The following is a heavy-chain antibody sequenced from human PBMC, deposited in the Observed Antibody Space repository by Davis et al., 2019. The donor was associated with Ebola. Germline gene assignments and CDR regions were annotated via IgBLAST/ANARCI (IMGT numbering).Heavy chain of an antibody. Sequence: GESLKISCETSGFIFRNYVMSWVRQAPGKGLEWVANIKEDGRERNYLDSVKGRFTVSRDNDKKILYLQMNSLRVEDTAVYYCAKERGILRFLEWPSRGYQYYGMDFWGKGTTVTVSS. CDR1: GFIFRNYV. J-gene: IGHJ6*04. D-gene: IGHD3-3*01. CDR2: IKEDGRER. V-gene: IGHV3-7*01. CDR3: AKERGILRFLEWPSRGYQYYGMDF.